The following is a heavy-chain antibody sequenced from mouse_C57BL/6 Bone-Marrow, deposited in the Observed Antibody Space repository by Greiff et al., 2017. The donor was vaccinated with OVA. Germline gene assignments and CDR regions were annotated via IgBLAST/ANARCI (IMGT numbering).Heavy chain of an antibody. Sequence: EVMLVESGGGLVKPGGSLKLSCAASGFTFSDYGMHWVRQAPEKGLEWVAYISSGSSTIYYADTVKGRFTISRDNAKNTLFLQMTSLRSEDTAMYYCARSHSSLRSWFAYWGQGTLVTVSA. CDR3: ARSHSSLRSWFAY. D-gene: IGHD1-2*01. V-gene: IGHV5-17*01. CDR2: ISSGSSTI. J-gene: IGHJ3*01. CDR1: GFTFSDYG.